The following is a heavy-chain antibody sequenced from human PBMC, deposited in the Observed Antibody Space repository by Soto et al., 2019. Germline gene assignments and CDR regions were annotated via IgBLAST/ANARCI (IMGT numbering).Heavy chain of an antibody. D-gene: IGHD2-8*01. J-gene: IGHJ6*03. CDR1: GYTFTTYD. CDR3: ARAVSHFYPSYYVYV. CDR2: ISAFNDNT. Sequence: QVQLVQSGAEVKKSGASVKVSCKASGYTFTTYDISWERQAPGQGLESMGWISAFNDNTNYAQKLKARVTMTTDTATSTAYTELRSLRSDDTAVYYCARAVSHFYPSYYVYVLCKGTTVTGSS. V-gene: IGHV1-18*01.